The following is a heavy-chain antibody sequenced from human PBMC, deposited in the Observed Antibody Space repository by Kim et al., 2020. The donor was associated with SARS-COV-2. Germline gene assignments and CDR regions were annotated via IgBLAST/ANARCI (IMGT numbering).Heavy chain of an antibody. CDR2: FDPEDCET. J-gene: IGHJ5*02. D-gene: IGHD6-13*01. Sequence: ASVKVSCKVSGYTLTELSMHWVRQAPGKGLEWMGGFDPEDCETIYAQKFQGRVTMTEDTSTDTAYMELSSLRSEDTAVYYCATSAAAGRLYWFDPWGQGTLVTVSS. CDR3: ATSAAAGRLYWFDP. CDR1: GYTLTELS. V-gene: IGHV1-24*01.